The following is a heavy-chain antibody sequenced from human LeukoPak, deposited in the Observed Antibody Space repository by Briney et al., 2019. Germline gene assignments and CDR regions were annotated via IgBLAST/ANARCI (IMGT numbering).Heavy chain of an antibody. Sequence: SETLSLTCTVSGGSISSTNYYWGWIRQPPGKGLEWIGSIYYSGNTYYNPSLKSRVTISVDTSKNQFSLKVNSVTAADTDVYYCARSGRIPGLSPGYFDYWGQGTLVTVSS. J-gene: IGHJ4*02. V-gene: IGHV4-39*01. CDR3: ARSGRIPGLSPGYFDY. D-gene: IGHD2/OR15-2a*01. CDR1: GGSISSTNYY. CDR2: IYYSGNT.